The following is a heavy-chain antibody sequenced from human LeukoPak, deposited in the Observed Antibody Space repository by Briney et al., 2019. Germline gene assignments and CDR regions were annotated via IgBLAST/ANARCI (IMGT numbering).Heavy chain of an antibody. CDR2: MNPNSGNT. CDR3: ARLGYCSGGSCPDAFDI. V-gene: IGHV1-8*01. CDR1: GYTFTSYD. J-gene: IGHJ3*02. Sequence: ASVKVSCKASGYTFTSYDINWVRQATGQGLEWMGWMNPNSGNTGYAQKFQGRVTMTRNTSISTAYMELSSLRSEDRAVYYCARLGYCSGGSCPDAFDIWGQGTMVTVSS. D-gene: IGHD2-15*01.